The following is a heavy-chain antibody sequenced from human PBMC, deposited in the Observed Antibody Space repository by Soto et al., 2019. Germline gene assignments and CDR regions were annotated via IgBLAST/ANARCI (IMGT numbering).Heavy chain of an antibody. CDR2: IIPVFGTT. V-gene: IGHV1-69*18. CDR1: GDTFSGYP. Sequence: QVQLVQAGAELKKPGSSVKVSCKASGDTFSGYPINWVRQAPGEGLEWMGRIIPVFGTTKDAQRFEGRVTCTEVESTNPAYRELRSLMSEETAVYYCARDGGFGELKYWGPGTLVTFSS. J-gene: IGHJ4*02. CDR3: ARDGGFGELKY. D-gene: IGHD3-10*01.